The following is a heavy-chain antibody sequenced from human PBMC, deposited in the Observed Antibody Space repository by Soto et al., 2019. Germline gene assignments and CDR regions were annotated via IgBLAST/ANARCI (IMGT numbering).Heavy chain of an antibody. CDR1: GYTFTSYY. CDR3: ARDLVLRLRYFDWLSPDAFDI. CDR2: INPSGGST. V-gene: IGHV1-46*01. Sequence: GASVKVSCKASGYTFTSYYMHWVRQAPGQGLEWMGIINPSGGSTSYAQKFQGRVTMTRDTSTSTVYMELSSLRSEDTAVYYCARDLVLRLRYFDWLSPDAFDIWGQGTMVTVS. J-gene: IGHJ3*02. D-gene: IGHD3-9*01.